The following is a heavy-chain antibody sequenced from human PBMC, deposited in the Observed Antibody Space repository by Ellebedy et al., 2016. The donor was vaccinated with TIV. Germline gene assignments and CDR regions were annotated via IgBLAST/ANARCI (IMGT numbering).Heavy chain of an antibody. CDR2: IWYDGSNK. CDR3: ARGGYYDSSGPFDAFDI. D-gene: IGHD3-22*01. Sequence: GESLKISCAASGFPFSSYGMHWVRQAPGQGLEWVAVIWYDGSNKYYADSVKGRFTISRDNSKNTLYLQMNSLRAEETAVYYCARGGYYDSSGPFDAFDIWGQGTMVTVSS. V-gene: IGHV3-33*08. CDR1: GFPFSSYG. J-gene: IGHJ3*02.